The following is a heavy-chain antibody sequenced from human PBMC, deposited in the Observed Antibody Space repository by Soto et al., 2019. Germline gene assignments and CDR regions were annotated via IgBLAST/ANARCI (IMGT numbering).Heavy chain of an antibody. CDR3: ARVPTVVTTAYYFDY. Sequence: QVQLVESGGGVVQPGRSLRLSCAASGFTFSSYAMHWVRQAPGKGLEWVAVISYDGSNKYYADSVKGRFTISRDNSKNTLYLQMNSLRAEDTAVYYCARVPTVVTTAYYFDYWGQGTLVTLSS. D-gene: IGHD4-17*01. J-gene: IGHJ4*02. V-gene: IGHV3-30-3*01. CDR1: GFTFSSYA. CDR2: ISYDGSNK.